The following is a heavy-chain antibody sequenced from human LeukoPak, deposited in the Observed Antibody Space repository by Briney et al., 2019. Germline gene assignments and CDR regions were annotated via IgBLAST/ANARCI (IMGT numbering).Heavy chain of an antibody. D-gene: IGHD3-9*01. J-gene: IGHJ4*02. CDR3: TTNNRDYDILTGYLQPDF. CDR2: ISYDGSNK. CDR1: GASISSS. V-gene: IGHV3-30*03. Sequence: LSLTCAVSGASISSSIHYWGWVRQPPGKGLEWVAVISYDGSNKYYADSVKGRFTISRDNSKNTLYLQMNGLKIEDTGVYYCTTNNRDYDILTGYLQPDFWGQGSLVTVSS.